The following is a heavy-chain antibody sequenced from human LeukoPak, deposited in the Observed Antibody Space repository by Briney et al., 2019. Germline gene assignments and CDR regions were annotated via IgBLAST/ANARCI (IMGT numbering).Heavy chain of an antibody. CDR1: GGTFSSYA. J-gene: IGHJ6*02. D-gene: IGHD2-15*01. Sequence: SVKVSCKASGGTFSSYAISWVRQAPGQGLEWMGRIIPILGIANYAQKFQGRVTITADKSTSTAYMELSSLRSEDTAVYYCARRLPLGYCSGGSCYDLPAPYDYYGMDVWGQGTTVTVSS. CDR2: IIPILGIA. CDR3: ARRLPLGYCSGGSCYDLPAPYDYYGMDV. V-gene: IGHV1-69*04.